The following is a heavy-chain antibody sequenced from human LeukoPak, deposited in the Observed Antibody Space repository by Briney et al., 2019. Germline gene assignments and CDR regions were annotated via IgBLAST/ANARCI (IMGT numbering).Heavy chain of an antibody. V-gene: IGHV3-43D*03. Sequence: GGSLRLSCAASGFTFDDYAMHWVRQAPGKGLEWVSLISWDGGSTYYADSVKGRFTISRDNSKNSLYLQMNSLRAEDTALYYCAKDVAEGYSGGSTPDYWGQGTLVTVSS. CDR1: GFTFDDYA. CDR2: ISWDGGST. D-gene: IGHD6-19*01. CDR3: AKDVAEGYSGGSTPDY. J-gene: IGHJ4*02.